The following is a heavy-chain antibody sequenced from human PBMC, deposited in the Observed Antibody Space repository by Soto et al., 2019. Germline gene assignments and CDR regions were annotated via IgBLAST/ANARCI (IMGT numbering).Heavy chain of an antibody. D-gene: IGHD6-19*01. CDR1: GGSISSSNW. CDR3: AREGIAVARTFDY. Sequence: QVQLQESGPGLVKPSGTLSLTCAVSGGSISSSNWWSWVRKPPGKGLEWIGEIYHSGSTNYNPSLRSRVTVSEDQSRDQVSRTRSSVTAADTAVYYCAREGIAVARTFDYWGQGTVVTVAS. J-gene: IGHJ4*02. V-gene: IGHV4-4*02. CDR2: IYHSGST.